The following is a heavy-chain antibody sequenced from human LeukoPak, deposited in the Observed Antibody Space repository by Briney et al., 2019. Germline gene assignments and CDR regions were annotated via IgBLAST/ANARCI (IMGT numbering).Heavy chain of an antibody. D-gene: IGHD3-22*01. V-gene: IGHV3-74*01. Sequence: GGSLRLSCAAFGFTFSSYWMHWVRQAPGKGLVWVSRINSDGSSTSYADSVKGRFTISRDNAKNTLYLQMNSLRSEDTAVYYCARVRYDGSGYYYGYFDYWGQGTLVTVSA. CDR2: INSDGSST. J-gene: IGHJ4*02. CDR1: GFTFSSYW. CDR3: ARVRYDGSGYYYGYFDY.